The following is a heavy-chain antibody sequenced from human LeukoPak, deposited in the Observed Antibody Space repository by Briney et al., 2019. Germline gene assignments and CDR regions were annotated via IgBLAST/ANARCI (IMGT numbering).Heavy chain of an antibody. V-gene: IGHV3-48*04. CDR2: ISSTSNSI. CDR3: ARGRGITNFDY. Sequence: GGSLRLSCAASGFTFSSHSMKWVRQAPGKGLEWVSYISSTSNSIYYADSVRGRFTISRDNAKNSLYLQMNSLRAEDTGFYYCARGRGITNFDYWGQGTLVTVSS. CDR1: GFTFSSHS. J-gene: IGHJ4*02. D-gene: IGHD3-16*01.